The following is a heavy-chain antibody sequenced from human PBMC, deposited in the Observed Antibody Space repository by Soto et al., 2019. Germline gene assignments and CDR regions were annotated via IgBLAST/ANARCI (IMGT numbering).Heavy chain of an antibody. V-gene: IGHV4-31*02. J-gene: IGHJ4*02. D-gene: IGHD5-18*01. CDR2: IYYSGST. CDR3: APVRYVDTAMDY. CDR1: GGSISSGGYY. Sequence: SETLSLTCTVSGGSISSGGYYWSWIRQHPGKGLEWIGYIYYSGSTYYNPSLKSRVTISVDTSKNQFSLKLSSVTAADTAVYYCAPVRYVDTAMDYWGQGTLVTVSS.